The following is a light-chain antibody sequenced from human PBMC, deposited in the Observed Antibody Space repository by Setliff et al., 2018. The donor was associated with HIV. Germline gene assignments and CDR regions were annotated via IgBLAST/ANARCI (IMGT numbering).Light chain of an antibody. CDR2: EVS. J-gene: IGLJ1*01. CDR3: CSYAGSSTYV. CDR1: SSDVGSYNL. Sequence: QSVLTQPASVSESPGQSITISCTGTSSDVGSYNLVSWYQQHPGKAPKVMIYEVSKWPSGVSNRFSGSKSGITASLTISGLQAEDEADYYCCSYAGSSTYVFGTGTKVTVL. V-gene: IGLV2-23*02.